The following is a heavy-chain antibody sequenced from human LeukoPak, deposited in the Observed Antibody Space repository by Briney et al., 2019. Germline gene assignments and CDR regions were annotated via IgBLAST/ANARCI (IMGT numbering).Heavy chain of an antibody. CDR3: ARAPVMVRGVLDY. Sequence: GGSLRLSCAASGITFSSYGMHWVRQAPGKGLEWVAVIWYDGSNKYYADSVKGRFTISRDNSKNTLYLQMNSLRAEDTAVYYCARAPVMVRGVLDYWGQGTLVTVSS. D-gene: IGHD3-10*01. V-gene: IGHV3-33*01. CDR2: IWYDGSNK. CDR1: GITFSSYG. J-gene: IGHJ4*02.